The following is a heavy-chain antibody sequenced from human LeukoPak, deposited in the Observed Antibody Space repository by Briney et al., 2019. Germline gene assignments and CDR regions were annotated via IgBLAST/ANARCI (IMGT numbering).Heavy chain of an antibody. CDR1: EYTFTGYF. CDR2: ISPNSGDT. J-gene: IGHJ4*02. Sequence: ASVKVSCKASEYTFTGYFIHWVRQAPGQGLEWMGWISPNSGDTNYAQKFQGRVTMTRDTSISTAYMELSRLRSDDTAVYYCARLLYTASSHNFAYWDQATLVTVSS. V-gene: IGHV1-2*02. D-gene: IGHD5-18*01. CDR3: ARLLYTASSHNFAY.